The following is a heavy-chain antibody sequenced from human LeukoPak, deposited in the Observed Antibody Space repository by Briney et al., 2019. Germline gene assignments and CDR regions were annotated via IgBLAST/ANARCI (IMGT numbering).Heavy chain of an antibody. CDR2: IYHSGST. CDR1: GGSISSSNW. Sequence: SGTLSLTCAVSGGSISSSNWWSWVRQPPGKGLEWIGEIYHSGSTNYNPSLKSRVTISVDKSKNQFSLKLSSVTAADTAVYYCARVQYYDSSGYPLYYYYGMDVWGQGTTVTVSS. D-gene: IGHD3-22*01. CDR3: ARVQYYDSSGYPLYYYYGMDV. J-gene: IGHJ6*02. V-gene: IGHV4-4*02.